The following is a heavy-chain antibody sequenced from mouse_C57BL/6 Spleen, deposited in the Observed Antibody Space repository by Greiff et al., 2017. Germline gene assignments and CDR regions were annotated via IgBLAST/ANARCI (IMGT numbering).Heavy chain of an antibody. Sequence: QVQLQQPGAELVKPGASVKLSCKASGYTFTSYWMHWVKQRPGQGLEWIGMIHPNSGSTNYNEKFKSKATLTVDKSSSPAYMQLSSLTSEDYAVNYCANYGNPYAMDYWGQGTSVTVSS. J-gene: IGHJ4*01. V-gene: IGHV1-64*01. D-gene: IGHD2-1*01. CDR2: IHPNSGST. CDR1: GYTFTSYW. CDR3: ANYGNPYAMDY.